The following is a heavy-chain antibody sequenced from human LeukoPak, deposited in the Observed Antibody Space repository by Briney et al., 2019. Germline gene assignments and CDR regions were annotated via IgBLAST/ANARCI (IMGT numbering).Heavy chain of an antibody. CDR2: INPNSGGT. CDR3: VREESGGYFDY. CDR1: GYTFTGYY. V-gene: IGHV1-2*02. J-gene: IGHJ4*02. Sequence: GASVKVSCKASGYTFTGYYMHWVRQAPGQGLEWMGWINPNSGGTNYEQKFQGRVTMTRDTSISTAYMELSSLRSEDTAVYHCVREESGGYFDYWGQGTLVTVSS. D-gene: IGHD2-8*02.